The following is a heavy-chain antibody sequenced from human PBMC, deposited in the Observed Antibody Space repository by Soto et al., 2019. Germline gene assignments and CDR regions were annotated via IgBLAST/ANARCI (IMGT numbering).Heavy chain of an antibody. D-gene: IGHD3-22*01. CDR1: GVSFSSSSYY. CDR2: IFYSGST. V-gene: IGHV4-39*01. J-gene: IGHJ3*02. Sequence: PSETLSLTCTVSGVSFSSSSYYWGWIRQPPGKGLEWIGSIFYSGSTYYNPSLKSRATISVDTSKNQFSLRLSSVSAADTAVYYCAKFRYFYDTSGYYFGDAFDIWGQGTMVTVSS. CDR3: AKFRYFYDTSGYYFGDAFDI.